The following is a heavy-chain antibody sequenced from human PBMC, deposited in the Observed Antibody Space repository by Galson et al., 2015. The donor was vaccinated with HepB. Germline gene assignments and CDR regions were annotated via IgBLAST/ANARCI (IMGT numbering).Heavy chain of an antibody. CDR2: INQDGSQK. CDR3: VRAPGGNYSY. D-gene: IGHD1-26*01. CDR1: GFTFSSFW. V-gene: IGHV3-7*03. J-gene: IGHJ4*02. Sequence: SLRLSCAASGFTFSSFWMHWVRQAPGKGLGWVANINQDGSQKYYVDSVKGRFTISRDNAKNSLYLQMNSLRADDTAVYYCVRAPGGNYSYWGQGILVTVSS.